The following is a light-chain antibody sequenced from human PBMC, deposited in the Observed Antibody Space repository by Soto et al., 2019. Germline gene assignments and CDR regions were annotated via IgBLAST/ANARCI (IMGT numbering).Light chain of an antibody. V-gene: IGLV2-14*01. Sequence: QSVLTQPASVSGSPGQWITISCTGTSSDIAYYNYVSWYRQDPGKAPKLIIYGVNNRPSGVSDRFSGSKSGNTASLIISGLQAEDEADYYCTSYTTSSTLVVFGGGTKLTVL. CDR2: GVN. CDR3: TSYTTSSTLVV. CDR1: SSDIAYYNY. J-gene: IGLJ3*02.